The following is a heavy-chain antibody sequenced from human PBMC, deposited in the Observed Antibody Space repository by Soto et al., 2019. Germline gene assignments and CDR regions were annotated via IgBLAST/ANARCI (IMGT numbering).Heavy chain of an antibody. Sequence: SVKVSCKASGGTFSTSSINWVRQAPGQGLEWMGRIIPILGIANYAQKFQGRVTITADKSTSTAYMELSSLRSEDTAVYYCARDLWFGESFRYYFDYWAQGTLVTVSS. CDR2: IIPILGIA. D-gene: IGHD3-10*01. V-gene: IGHV1-69*04. J-gene: IGHJ4*02. CDR3: ARDLWFGESFRYYFDY. CDR1: GGTFSTSS.